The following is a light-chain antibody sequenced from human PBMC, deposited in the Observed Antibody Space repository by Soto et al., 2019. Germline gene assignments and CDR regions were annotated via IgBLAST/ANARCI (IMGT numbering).Light chain of an antibody. CDR3: QSYDSSLSGYV. V-gene: IGLV1-40*01. CDR2: GST. CDR1: GSNIGAPYD. J-gene: IGLJ1*01. Sequence: QSVLTQPPSLSGAPGQRVTISCTGSGSNIGAPYDVHWYQHLPGTAPKLLIYGSTNRPSGVPGRFSGSKSGTSASLAITGLQAEDEADYCCQSYDSSLSGYVFGAGTKATVL.